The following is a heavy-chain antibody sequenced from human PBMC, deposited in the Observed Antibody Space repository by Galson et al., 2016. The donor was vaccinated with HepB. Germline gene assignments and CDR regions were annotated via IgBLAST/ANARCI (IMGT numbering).Heavy chain of an antibody. J-gene: IGHJ4*02. CDR2: IYPGDSDT. V-gene: IGHV5-51*01. CDR3: ARPLQNSYGLDY. Sequence: SGAEVKKPGESLKISCKASGYNFTTTYWTTWVRQMPGKVLEWMGMIYPGDSDTRYSPPFQGQVIISVDKSISTAYLQWSSLKASDTAMYYCARPLQNSYGLDYWGQGTLVTVSS. D-gene: IGHD5-18*01. CDR1: GYNFTTTYW.